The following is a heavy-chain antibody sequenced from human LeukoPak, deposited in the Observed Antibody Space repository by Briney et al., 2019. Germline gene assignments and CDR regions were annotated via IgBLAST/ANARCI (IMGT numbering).Heavy chain of an antibody. Sequence: GGSLRLSCAASGFTFSSYSMNWVRQAPGKGLEWVSYISSSSSTIYYADSVKGRFTISRDNAKNSLYLQMNSLRDEDTAVYYCAREDYYDSSGYYFAPYYFDYWGQGTLVTVSS. CDR2: ISSSSSTI. CDR1: GFTFSSYS. CDR3: AREDYYDSSGYYFAPYYFDY. D-gene: IGHD3-22*01. V-gene: IGHV3-48*02. J-gene: IGHJ4*02.